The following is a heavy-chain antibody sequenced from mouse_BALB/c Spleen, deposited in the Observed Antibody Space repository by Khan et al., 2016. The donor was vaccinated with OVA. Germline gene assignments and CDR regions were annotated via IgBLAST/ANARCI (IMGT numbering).Heavy chain of an antibody. CDR3: AREEALYYIDY. CDR1: GYIFTSYW. CDR2: IYPGTDNT. Sequence: QVQLQQSGAELVRPGASVKLSCKSSGYIFTSYWIHWVKQRSGQGLAWIARIYPGTDNTYYSQKLKDKASLTTDKSSSTSYLQLTCLKSEDSAVYFCAREEALYYIDYWGQGTTLTVSS. J-gene: IGHJ2*01. D-gene: IGHD1-1*01. V-gene: IGHV1S132*01.